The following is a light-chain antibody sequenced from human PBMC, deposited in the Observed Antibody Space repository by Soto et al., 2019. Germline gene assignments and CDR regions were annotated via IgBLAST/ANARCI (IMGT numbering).Light chain of an antibody. V-gene: IGKV1-39*01. J-gene: IGKJ1*01. CDR1: QSIIRY. CDR2: AAS. Sequence: DIQMTQSPSSLSASVGDRVTITCRASQSIIRYLNWYQQKPGKAPNLLIYAASSLQSGVPSSFSGSGSGTDFTLTISSLQPEDFATYYCQQSYSTPRTFGQGTKVEIK. CDR3: QQSYSTPRT.